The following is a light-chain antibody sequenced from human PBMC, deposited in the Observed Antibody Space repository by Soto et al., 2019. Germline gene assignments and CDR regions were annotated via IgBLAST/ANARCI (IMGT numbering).Light chain of an antibody. Sequence: QSVLPQSPSASAPPGQRVTISCSGGSSNIGDNPVNWYQHLPGAAPTLLIYNNNQRPSGVPDRFSGSKSGASASLAISGLRSEDEADYYCSTWDDTLDAYVFGTGTKLTVL. CDR3: STWDDTLDAYV. J-gene: IGLJ1*01. V-gene: IGLV1-44*01. CDR1: SSNIGDNP. CDR2: NNN.